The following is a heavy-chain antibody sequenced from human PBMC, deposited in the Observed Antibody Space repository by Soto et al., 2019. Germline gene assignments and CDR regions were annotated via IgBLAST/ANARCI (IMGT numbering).Heavy chain of an antibody. D-gene: IGHD6-13*01. Sequence: GGSLRLSCAASGFIFTGYNMNWVRQAPGKGLEWVSSISSGSSYIYYADSVKGRFTISRDNAKNSLYLQMNTLRAEDTALYYCARRRAALGTLTFDYWGQRTRVTVSS. CDR1: GFIFTGYN. CDR3: ARRRAALGTLTFDY. J-gene: IGHJ4*02. CDR2: ISSGSSYI. V-gene: IGHV3-21*01.